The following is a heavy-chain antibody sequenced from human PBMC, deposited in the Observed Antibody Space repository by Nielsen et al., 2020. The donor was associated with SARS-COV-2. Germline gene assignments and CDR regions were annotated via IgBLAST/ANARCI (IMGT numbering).Heavy chain of an antibody. CDR3: ARHLRITIFGVVITGPFDY. CDR2: IYYSGST. V-gene: IGHV4-31*03. Sequence: SETLSLTCTVSGGSISSGGYYWSWIRKHPGKGLEWIGYIYYSGSTYYNPSLKNRVTISVDTSKNQFSLKLSSVTAADTAVYYCARHLRITIFGVVITGPFDYCGQGTLVTVSA. CDR1: GGSISSGGYY. D-gene: IGHD3-3*01. J-gene: IGHJ4*02.